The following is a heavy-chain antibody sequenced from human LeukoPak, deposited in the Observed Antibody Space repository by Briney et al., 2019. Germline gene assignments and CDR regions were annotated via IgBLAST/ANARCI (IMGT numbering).Heavy chain of an antibody. CDR2: IIPIFGTA. V-gene: IGHV1-69*01. CDR3: ARDRLGGFDP. Sequence: SVKVSCKASGGTFSSYAISWVRQAPGQGLEWMGGIIPIFGTANYAQKFQGRVTITADESTSTAYMKLSSLRSEDTAVYYCARDRLGGFDPWGQGTLVTVSS. D-gene: IGHD3-22*01. CDR1: GGTFSSYA. J-gene: IGHJ5*02.